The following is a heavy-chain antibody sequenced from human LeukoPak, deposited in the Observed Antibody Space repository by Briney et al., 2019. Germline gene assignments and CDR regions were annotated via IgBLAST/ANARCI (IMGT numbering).Heavy chain of an antibody. J-gene: IGHJ3*02. D-gene: IGHD4-11*01. Sequence: SETLSLTCTVSGGSISSYYWSWIRQPPGKGLEWIGYIYDSGSTNYNPSLKSRVTMSVDTSKNQFSLKVNSVTAADTAVYYCVRGKMTTRAFDIWGQGTRVTVSS. V-gene: IGHV4-59*12. CDR1: GGSISSYY. CDR2: IYDSGST. CDR3: VRGKMTTRAFDI.